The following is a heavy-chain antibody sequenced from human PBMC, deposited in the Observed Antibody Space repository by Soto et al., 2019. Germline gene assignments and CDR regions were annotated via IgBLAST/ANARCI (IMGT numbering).Heavy chain of an antibody. CDR2: VYPGDSDT. V-gene: IGHV5-51*01. J-gene: IGHJ4*02. CDR3: ARISGCNNCVCYKFDY. D-gene: IGHD2-8*01. CDR1: GYSFPSYW. Sequence: EVQLVQSGAEVKKPGESLKISCKGSGYSFPSYWIGWVRQMPGKGREWMGIVYPGDSDTRYSPSFQGQVTISADKSIRTAYLQWRSLKVSDTAMYYCARISGCNNCVCYKFDYWGQGTLVTVSS.